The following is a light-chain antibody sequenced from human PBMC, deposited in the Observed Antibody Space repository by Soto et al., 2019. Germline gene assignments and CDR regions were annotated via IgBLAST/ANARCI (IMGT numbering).Light chain of an antibody. CDR1: QSVSRF. Sequence: TQSPVTLSVSPGDRASLSCRASQSVSRFLAWYQQTPGQPPRLLIYAASSRVPGVPARFTGSGSGTDFTLTISAVQSEDAAIYYCQQYDHWPPYSFGQGTRLEI. J-gene: IGKJ2*01. CDR3: QQYDHWPPYS. CDR2: AAS. V-gene: IGKV3-15*01.